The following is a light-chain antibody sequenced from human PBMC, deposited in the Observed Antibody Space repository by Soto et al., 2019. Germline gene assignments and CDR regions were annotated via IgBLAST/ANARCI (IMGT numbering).Light chain of an antibody. CDR3: QKSFNTPRT. Sequence: DIHMTQSPSSLSASVGDRVTITCRASQSISNYLNWYQQKPGKAPKLLIYAASSLQSGVPSRLSGSGSGTDFTLTISSLQPEDFVTYYCQKSFNTPRTCGQGTKVDIK. CDR2: AAS. J-gene: IGKJ1*01. CDR1: QSISNY. V-gene: IGKV1-39*01.